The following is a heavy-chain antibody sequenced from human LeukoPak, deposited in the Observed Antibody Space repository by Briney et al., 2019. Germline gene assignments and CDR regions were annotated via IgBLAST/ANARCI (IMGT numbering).Heavy chain of an antibody. CDR3: ARSYCTGSTCPRRWFDP. Sequence: PSETLSLTCTVSGASISSSTYYWGWIRQSPGKGLEWIGSTYYRGNTFYNPSLESRVTLDVDTSQNQVSLRLTSVTAADTAVYFCARSYCTGSTCPRRWFDPWGQGTLVTVSS. CDR2: TYYRGNT. V-gene: IGHV4-39*01. J-gene: IGHJ5*02. D-gene: IGHD2-8*02. CDR1: GASISSSTYY.